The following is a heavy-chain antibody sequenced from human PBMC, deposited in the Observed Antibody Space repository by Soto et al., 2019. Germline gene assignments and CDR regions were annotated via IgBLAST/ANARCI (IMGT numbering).Heavy chain of an antibody. CDR2: ISSSSSYI. V-gene: IGHV3-21*01. CDR3: ASAEGSYYDSSGPNYYYYGMDV. CDR1: GFTFSSYS. Sequence: PGGSLRLSCAASGFTFSSYSMNWVRQAPGKGLEWVPSISSSSSYIYYADSVKGRFTISRDNAKNSLYLQMNSLRAEDTAVYYCASAEGSYYDSSGPNYYYYGMDVWGQGTTVTVSS. D-gene: IGHD3-22*01. J-gene: IGHJ6*02.